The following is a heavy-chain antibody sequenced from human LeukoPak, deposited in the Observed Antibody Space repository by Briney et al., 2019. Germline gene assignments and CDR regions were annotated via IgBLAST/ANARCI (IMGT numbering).Heavy chain of an antibody. V-gene: IGHV4-39*07. D-gene: IGHD3-10*01. CDR3: ARGELASRRYYMDV. Sequence: SETLSLTCTVSGGSISSSSYYWGWIRQPPGKGLEWIGSIYYSGSTYYNPSLKSRVTISVDTSKNQFSLKLSSVTAADTAVYYCARGELASRRYYMDVWGKGTTVTVSS. CDR2: IYYSGST. CDR1: GGSISSSSYY. J-gene: IGHJ6*03.